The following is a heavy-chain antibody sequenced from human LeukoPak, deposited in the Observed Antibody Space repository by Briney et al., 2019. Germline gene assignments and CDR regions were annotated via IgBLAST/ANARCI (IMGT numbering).Heavy chain of an antibody. J-gene: IGHJ4*02. CDR2: INPNSGGT. CDR3: ARETGYCSGGRCYFIY. CDR1: GYTFTGSY. V-gene: IGHV1-2*02. Sequence: ASVKVSCKASGYTFTGSYIHWVRQAPGQGLEWMGWINPNSGGTSSAQKFQGRVTMTRDTSVSTAYMELSSLRSDDTALYYCARETGYCSGGRCYFIYWGQGTPVTFSS. D-gene: IGHD2-15*01.